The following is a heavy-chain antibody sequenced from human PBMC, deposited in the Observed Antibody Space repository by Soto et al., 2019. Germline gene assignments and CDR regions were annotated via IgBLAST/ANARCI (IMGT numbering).Heavy chain of an antibody. CDR3: ARVVPHNFYYYYGMDV. V-gene: IGHV1-69*13. CDR1: GGTFSSYA. Sequence: SVKVSCKASGGTFSSYAISWVRQAPGQGLEWMGGIIPIFGTANYAQKFQGRVTITADQSTSTAYMELSSLRSEDTAVYYCARVVPHNFYYYYGMDVWGQGTTVTVSS. CDR2: IIPIFGTA. J-gene: IGHJ6*02. D-gene: IGHD1-1*01.